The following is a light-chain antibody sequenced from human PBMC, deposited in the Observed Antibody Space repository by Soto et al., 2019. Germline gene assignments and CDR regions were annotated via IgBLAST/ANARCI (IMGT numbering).Light chain of an antibody. CDR1: QSISSY. Sequence: EIVLTQSPATLSLSPGERATLSCRASQSISSYLAWYQQKPDQAPRLLIYDGSNRATGIPARFSGSGSGTDFTLTISSLEPEDFAVYYCHQRSTWPFTFCPGTKVDIK. CDR3: HQRSTWPFT. V-gene: IGKV3-11*01. J-gene: IGKJ3*01. CDR2: DGS.